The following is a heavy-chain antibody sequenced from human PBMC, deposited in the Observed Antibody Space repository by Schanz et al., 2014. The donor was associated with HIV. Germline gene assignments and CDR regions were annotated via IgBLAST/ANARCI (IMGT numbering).Heavy chain of an antibody. D-gene: IGHD3-10*01. CDR3: ARGEMVRGVVKQHGFQI. CDR1: GGTFSSYA. Sequence: QVQLVQSGAEVKKPGSSVTVSCKASGGTFSSYAISWVRQAPGQGLEWMGGIIPSFDTTNYAQTFQGRVTITADESTNTAYMELSSLRSEDTAVYYCARGEMVRGVVKQHGFQIWGQGTMVTVSS. V-gene: IGHV1-69*01. CDR2: IIPSFDTT. J-gene: IGHJ3*02.